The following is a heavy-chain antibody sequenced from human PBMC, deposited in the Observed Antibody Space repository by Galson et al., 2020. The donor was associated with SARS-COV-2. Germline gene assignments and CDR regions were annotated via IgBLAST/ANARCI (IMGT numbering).Heavy chain of an antibody. CDR3: ASPAANNWFDP. V-gene: IGHV1-2*02. CDR2: INPKSGGT. Sequence: ASVKVSCKASGYTFTGYYLHWVRQAPGQGLEWMGWINPKSGGTNYAQQFQGRVTMTRDTSISTAYMELSSLRSDDTAVYYCASPAANNWFDPWGQGTLVTVSS. J-gene: IGHJ5*02. CDR1: GYTFTGYY. D-gene: IGHD6-13*01.